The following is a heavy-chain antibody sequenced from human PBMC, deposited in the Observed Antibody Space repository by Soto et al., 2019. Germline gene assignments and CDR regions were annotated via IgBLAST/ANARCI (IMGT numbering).Heavy chain of an antibody. V-gene: IGHV3-21*01. Sequence: PXETLTLTCAASGFTVRSYAYYWVRQTQEKGLEWVSSISSTSTYTHYADSVKGRFTISRDNANNYLFLQMNSLRAEDKAIYYCERDLALAGNYWGQGALGTVSS. CDR2: ISSTSTYT. CDR3: ERDLALAGNY. D-gene: IGHD6-19*01. CDR1: GFTVRSYA. J-gene: IGHJ4*02.